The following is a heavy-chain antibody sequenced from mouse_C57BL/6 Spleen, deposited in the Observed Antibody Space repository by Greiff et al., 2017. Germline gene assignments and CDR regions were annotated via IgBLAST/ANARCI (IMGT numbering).Heavy chain of an antibody. CDR2: INYDGSST. CDR1: GFTFSDYY. Sequence: EVQRVESEGGLVQPGSSMKLSCTASGFTFSDYYMAWVRQVPEKGLEWVANINYDGSSTYYLDSLKSRFIISRDNAKNILYLQMSSLKSEDTATYYCARDFDYYGSSRSMDYWGQGTSVTVSS. D-gene: IGHD1-1*01. V-gene: IGHV5-16*01. CDR3: ARDFDYYGSSRSMDY. J-gene: IGHJ4*01.